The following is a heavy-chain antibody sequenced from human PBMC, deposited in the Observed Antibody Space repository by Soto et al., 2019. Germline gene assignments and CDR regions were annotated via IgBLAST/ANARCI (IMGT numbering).Heavy chain of an antibody. CDR3: ARVEGTRTTNFYHYMDV. J-gene: IGHJ6*03. CDR1: VGTFSDYN. CDR2: IIPKLGIT. D-gene: IGHD2-8*01. V-gene: IGHV1-69*02. Sequence: VQLVQSGAEVKRPGSSVKVSCKAPVGTFSDYNIAWVRQARGQGLEWMGRIIPKLGITNYAQKFQHRVRRAADKATSTAYMELTSLRYEDTAVYFCARVEGTRTTNFYHYMDVWGEGTSVTVS.